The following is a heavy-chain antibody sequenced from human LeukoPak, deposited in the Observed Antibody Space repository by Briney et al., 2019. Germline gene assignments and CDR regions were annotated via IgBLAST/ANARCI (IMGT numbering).Heavy chain of an antibody. CDR3: AKEGSEDDYVSGSYRPDYFDH. J-gene: IGHJ4*02. CDR1: GFTFSSYG. Sequence: GGSLTLSCAACGFTFSSYGMHWLRHAPGEGLEWVAVISYDGSNKYHADYVKGRFTISRDNSKNTLYLQMNSLRAEDMAVYYCAKEGSEDDYVSGSYRPDYFDHWGQGTLVTVSS. V-gene: IGHV3-30*18. D-gene: IGHD3-16*02. CDR2: ISYDGSNK.